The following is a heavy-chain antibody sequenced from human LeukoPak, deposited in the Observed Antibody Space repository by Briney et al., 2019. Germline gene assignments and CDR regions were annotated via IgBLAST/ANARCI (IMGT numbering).Heavy chain of an antibody. CDR3: AKDRGVVGATSLDY. V-gene: IGHV3-30*02. CDR2: IRYDGSNK. J-gene: IGHJ4*02. Sequence: PGGSLRLSCAASGFTFSSYGMHWVRQAPGKGLEWVAFIRYDGSNKYYADSVKGRFTISRDNSKNTLYLQMNSLRAEDTAVYYCAKDRGVVGATSLDYWGQGTLVTVSS. CDR1: GFTFSSYG. D-gene: IGHD1-26*01.